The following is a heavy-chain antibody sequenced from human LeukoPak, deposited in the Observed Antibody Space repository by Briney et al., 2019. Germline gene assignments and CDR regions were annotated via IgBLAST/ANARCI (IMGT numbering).Heavy chain of an antibody. CDR2: ISAYNGNT. Sequence: GASVKVSCKASGYTFTSYGISWVRQAPGQGLEWMGWISAYNGNTNYAQKLQGRVTITADESTSTAYMELSSLRSEDTAVYYCARESESSSSPGIDAFDIWGQGTMVTVSS. V-gene: IGHV1-18*01. CDR3: ARESESSSSPGIDAFDI. D-gene: IGHD6-13*01. J-gene: IGHJ3*02. CDR1: GYTFTSYG.